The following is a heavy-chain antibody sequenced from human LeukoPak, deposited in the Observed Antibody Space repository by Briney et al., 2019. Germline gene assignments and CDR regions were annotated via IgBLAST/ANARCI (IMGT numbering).Heavy chain of an antibody. J-gene: IGHJ3*02. CDR3: AKKSGRFGELFGPIDI. D-gene: IGHD3-10*01. CDR2: ISGSGGST. Sequence: PGGSLRLSCAASGFTFSSYGMSWGRQAPGKGLEWVSAISGSGGSTYYADSVKGRFTISRDNSKNTLYLQMNSLSAEDTAVYYCAKKSGRFGELFGPIDIWGQGTMVTVSS. CDR1: GFTFSSYG. V-gene: IGHV3-23*01.